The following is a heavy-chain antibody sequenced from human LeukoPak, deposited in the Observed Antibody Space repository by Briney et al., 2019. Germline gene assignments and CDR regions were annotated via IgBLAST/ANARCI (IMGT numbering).Heavy chain of an antibody. CDR2: ITFSSSHI. Sequence: GGSLRLSCAASGFFFGDFGMNWVRQSPGKGLECVSSITFSSSHIYYADSVKGRFTISRDNTKDSLYLQMNSLRAEDTAIYYCARGPQFSGPGWFDPWGQGTLVTVSS. V-gene: IGHV3-21*01. CDR1: GFFFGDFG. J-gene: IGHJ5*02. D-gene: IGHD3-10*01. CDR3: ARGPQFSGPGWFDP.